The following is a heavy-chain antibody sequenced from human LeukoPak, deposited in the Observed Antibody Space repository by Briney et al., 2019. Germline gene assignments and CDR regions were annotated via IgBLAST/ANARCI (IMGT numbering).Heavy chain of an antibody. J-gene: IGHJ6*02. CDR3: ARALRFLEWRRPHYYYGMDV. Sequence: PSQTLSLTCTVSGGSISSGGYFWSWIRQHPGKGLEWIGYIYYSGITYYNPSLKSRVTISVDTSKNQFSLKLSSVTAADTAVYYCARALRFLEWRRPHYYYGMDVWGQGTTVTVSS. CDR2: IYYSGIT. V-gene: IGHV4-31*03. CDR1: GGSISSGGYF. D-gene: IGHD3-3*01.